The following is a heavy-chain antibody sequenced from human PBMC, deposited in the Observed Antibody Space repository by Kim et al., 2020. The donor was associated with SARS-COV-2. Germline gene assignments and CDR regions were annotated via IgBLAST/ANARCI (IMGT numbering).Heavy chain of an antibody. V-gene: IGHV3-30*03. CDR3: ATDTGANSYYYYGMDV. Sequence: SVKGRFTISRDNSKNTLYLQMNSLRAEDTAVYYCATDTGANSYYYYGMDVWGQGTTVTVSS. J-gene: IGHJ6*02. D-gene: IGHD2-8*02.